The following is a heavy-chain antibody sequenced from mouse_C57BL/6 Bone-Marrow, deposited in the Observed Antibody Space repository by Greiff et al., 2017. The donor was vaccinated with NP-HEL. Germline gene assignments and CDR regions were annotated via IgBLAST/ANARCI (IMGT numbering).Heavy chain of an antibody. Sequence: VQLQQSGPGLVQPSQSLSITCTVSGFSLTSYGVHWVRQPPGKGLAWLGVIWSGGSTDYNAAFISRLSLSKDNSKSHVFFKMNSLQADDTAIYYCAKNRGYYVSSYGFAYWGQGTLVTVSA. V-gene: IGHV2-4*01. CDR1: GFSLTSYG. J-gene: IGHJ3*01. CDR3: AKNRGYYVSSYGFAY. CDR2: IWSGGST. D-gene: IGHD1-1*01.